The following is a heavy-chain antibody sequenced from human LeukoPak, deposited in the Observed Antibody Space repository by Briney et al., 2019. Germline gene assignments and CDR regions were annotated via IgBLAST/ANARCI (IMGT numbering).Heavy chain of an antibody. CDR1: GFTFSDYY. CDR3: ARDSIGLVGSYYYYGMDV. D-gene: IGHD2-8*02. Sequence: TGGSLRLSCAASGFTFSDYYMTWIRQAPGKGLEWISYISSGGTIIYYADSVRGQFTIPRDNAKKSLYLQMNSLRAEDTAVYYCARDSIGLVGSYYYYGMDVWGQGTTVTVSS. CDR2: ISSGGTII. V-gene: IGHV3-11*01. J-gene: IGHJ6*02.